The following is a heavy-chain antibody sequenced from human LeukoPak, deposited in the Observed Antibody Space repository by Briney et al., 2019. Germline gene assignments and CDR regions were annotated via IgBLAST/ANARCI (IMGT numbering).Heavy chain of an antibody. D-gene: IGHD4-17*01. CDR2: IWYDGSNE. CDR1: GFTFNSYG. V-gene: IGHV3-33*01. J-gene: IGHJ6*02. Sequence: GGSLRLSCAASGFTFNSYGMHWVRQAPGKGLEWVAVIWYDGSNEYYADSVKGRFTISRDISKNTLYLQMNSLRAEDTAVYYCAGDYGEYYYGMDVWGQGTTVTVSS. CDR3: AGDYGEYYYGMDV.